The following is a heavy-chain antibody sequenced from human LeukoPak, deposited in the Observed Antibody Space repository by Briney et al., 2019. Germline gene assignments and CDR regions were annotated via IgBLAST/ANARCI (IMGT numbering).Heavy chain of an antibody. CDR3: ARDRSSGGRAFDI. Sequence: SETLSLTCTVSGGSISSYYWSWIRQPPGKGLEWIGYIYYSGSTNYNPSLKSRVTISVDTSKNQFSLKLSSVTAADTAVYYCARDRSSGGRAFDIWGQGTMVTVSS. V-gene: IGHV4-59*01. J-gene: IGHJ3*02. D-gene: IGHD6-19*01. CDR1: GGSISSYY. CDR2: IYYSGST.